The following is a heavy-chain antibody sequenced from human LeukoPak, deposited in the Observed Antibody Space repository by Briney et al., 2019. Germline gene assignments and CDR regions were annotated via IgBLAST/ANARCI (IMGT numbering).Heavy chain of an antibody. CDR3: ARDRGGGSYSFHY. V-gene: IGHV4-61*02. J-gene: IGHJ4*02. Sequence: SETLSLTCTVSGGSISSGSYYWNWIRQPAGKGLEWIGRIYTSGNTNYNPSLKSRVTISVDTSKNQFSLKLSSVTAADTAVYYCARDRGGGSYSFHYWGQGTLVTVSS. D-gene: IGHD1-26*01. CDR1: GGSISSGSYY. CDR2: IYTSGNT.